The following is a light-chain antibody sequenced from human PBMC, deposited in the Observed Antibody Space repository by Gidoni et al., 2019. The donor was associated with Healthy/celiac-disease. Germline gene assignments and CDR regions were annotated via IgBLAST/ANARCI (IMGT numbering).Light chain of an antibody. Sequence: AIRMTQSPSSFSASTGDRVTITCRASQGISSYLAWYQQKPGNAPKLLIYDASTLPSGVPSRFSGSGSGTDFTLTISCLQSEDFATYYCQQYYSYPRTFGQGTKVEIK. J-gene: IGKJ1*01. CDR3: QQYYSYPRT. CDR2: DAS. CDR1: QGISSY. V-gene: IGKV1-8*01.